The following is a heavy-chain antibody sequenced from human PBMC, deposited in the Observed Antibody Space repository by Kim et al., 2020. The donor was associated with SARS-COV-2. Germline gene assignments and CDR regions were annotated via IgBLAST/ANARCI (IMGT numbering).Heavy chain of an antibody. CDR2: ISSSSSYI. V-gene: IGHV3-21*01. Sequence: GGSLRLSCAASGFTFSSYSMNWVRQAPGKGLEWVSSISSSSSYIYYADSVKGRFTISRDNAKNSLSLQMNSLRAEDTAVYYCARDIRDSSSWYEKDYFQHWGQGTLVTVSS. J-gene: IGHJ1*01. CDR3: ARDIRDSSSWYEKDYFQH. CDR1: GFTFSSYS. D-gene: IGHD6-13*01.